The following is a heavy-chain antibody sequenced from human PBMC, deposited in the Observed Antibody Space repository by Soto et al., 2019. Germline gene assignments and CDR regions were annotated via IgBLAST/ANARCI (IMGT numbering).Heavy chain of an antibody. CDR1: GGSFSGYY. J-gene: IGHJ2*01. CDR2: INDRGSI. D-gene: IGHD3-9*01. V-gene: IGHV4-34*01. Sequence: QVQLQQWGAGQLRPLETHSLPCGVSGGSFSGYYWAWIRQSPGKGLEWIGEINDRGSINYNPSLQSRVSISVDTSKNHYSLNLRSVTAADTAVYYCARESHDMLTGPPWVWYFDLWVRGTLVAV. CDR3: ARESHDMLTGPPWVWYFDL.